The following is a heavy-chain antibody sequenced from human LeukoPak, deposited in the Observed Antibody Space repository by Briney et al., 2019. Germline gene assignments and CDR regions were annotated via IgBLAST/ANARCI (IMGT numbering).Heavy chain of an antibody. J-gene: IGHJ5*02. D-gene: IGHD3-22*01. CDR1: GYTFTSYD. CDR2: MNPNSGNT. Sequence: ASVKVSCKASGYTFTSYDINWVRQATGQGLEWMGWMNPNSGNTGYAQQFQGRVTMTRNTSISTAYMELSSLRSDDTAVYYCARGLYYDSTGYSSLRFDPWGQGTLVTVSS. V-gene: IGHV1-8*01. CDR3: ARGLYYDSTGYSSLRFDP.